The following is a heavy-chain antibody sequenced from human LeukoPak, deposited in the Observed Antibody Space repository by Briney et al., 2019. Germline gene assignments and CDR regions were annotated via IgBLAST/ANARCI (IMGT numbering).Heavy chain of an antibody. J-gene: IGHJ4*02. CDR2: INHSGST. D-gene: IGHD6-13*01. CDR1: GGSFSGYY. CDR3: ARGRKGLGVYSSSWYGDY. V-gene: IGHV4-34*01. Sequence: SETLSLTCAVYGGSFSGYYWSWIRQPPGKGLEWIGEINHSGSTNYNPSLKSRVTISVDTSRNQFSLKLSSVTAADTAVYYCARGRKGLGVYSSSWYGDYWGQGTLVTVSS.